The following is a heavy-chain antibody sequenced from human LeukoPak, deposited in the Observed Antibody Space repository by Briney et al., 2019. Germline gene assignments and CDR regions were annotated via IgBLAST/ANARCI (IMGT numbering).Heavy chain of an antibody. J-gene: IGHJ4*02. D-gene: IGHD3-9*01. CDR1: GFTFSSYA. CDR2: IWYDGSNK. V-gene: IGHV3-33*06. CDR3: AKSGVLRYFDWSDPEYYFDY. Sequence: GGSLRLSCAASGFTFSSYAMSWVRQAPGKGLEWVAVIWYDGSNKYYADSVKGRFTISRDNSKNTLYLQMNSLRAEDTAVYYCAKSGVLRYFDWSDPEYYFDYWGQGTLVTVSS.